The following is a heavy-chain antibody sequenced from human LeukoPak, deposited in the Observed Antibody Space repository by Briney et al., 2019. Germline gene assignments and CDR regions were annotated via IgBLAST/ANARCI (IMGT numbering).Heavy chain of an antibody. Sequence: GGSLRLSCAASGFTFDDYAMHWVRQAPGKGLEWVSGISWNSGSIGYADSVKGRFTISRDNAKNSLYLQMNSLRAEDMALYYCAKEGSSSSFDYWGQGTLVTVSS. D-gene: IGHD6-6*01. CDR3: AKEGSSSSFDY. CDR2: ISWNSGSI. J-gene: IGHJ4*02. CDR1: GFTFDDYA. V-gene: IGHV3-9*03.